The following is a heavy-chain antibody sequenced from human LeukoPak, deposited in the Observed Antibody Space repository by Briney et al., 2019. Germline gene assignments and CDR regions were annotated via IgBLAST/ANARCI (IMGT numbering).Heavy chain of an antibody. Sequence: SETLSLTCTVSGGSFSSYYWSWIRQPAGKGLEWIGHIYTSGTTNYNPSLKSRVTISVDTSKNQFSLKLSSVTAADTAVYYCARADIEMATIYYYYYYMDVWGKGTTVTVSS. J-gene: IGHJ6*03. V-gene: IGHV4-4*07. CDR3: ARADIEMATIYYYYYYMDV. D-gene: IGHD5-24*01. CDR2: IYTSGTT. CDR1: GGSFSSYY.